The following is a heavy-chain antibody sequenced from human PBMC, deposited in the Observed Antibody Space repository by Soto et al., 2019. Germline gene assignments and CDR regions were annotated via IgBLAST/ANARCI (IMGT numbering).Heavy chain of an antibody. CDR3: ARNEVVVVPAARVFYYYGMDV. V-gene: IGHV1-2*02. CDR2: INPNSGGT. Sequence: SVEVCWKASGYTFTCYYMHWVRQSPGQGLEWMGWINPNSGGTNYAQKFQGRVTMTRDTSISTAYMELSRLRSDDTAVYYCARNEVVVVPAARVFYYYGMDVWGQVTTVSVSS. J-gene: IGHJ6*02. CDR1: GYTFTCYY. D-gene: IGHD2-2*01.